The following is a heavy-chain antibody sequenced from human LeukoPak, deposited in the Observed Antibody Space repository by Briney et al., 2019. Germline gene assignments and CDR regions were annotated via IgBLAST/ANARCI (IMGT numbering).Heavy chain of an antibody. CDR1: GGSISSYY. J-gene: IGHJ3*02. D-gene: IGHD3-22*01. CDR2: IYYSGST. V-gene: IGHV4-59*08. Sequence: SETLSLTCTVSGGSISSYYWSWIRQPPGKGLEWIGYIYYSGSTNYNPTLKSRVTISVDTSKKQFSLKLSSVTAADTAVYYCARLDYDRLDAFDIWGQGTMVTVSS. CDR3: ARLDYDRLDAFDI.